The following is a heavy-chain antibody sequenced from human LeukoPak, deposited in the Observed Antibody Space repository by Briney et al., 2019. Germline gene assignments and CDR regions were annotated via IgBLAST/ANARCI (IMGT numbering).Heavy chain of an antibody. CDR2: ISYDGSNK. CDR1: GFTFSSYG. CDR3: ARYCSSTSCRHFDY. J-gene: IGHJ4*02. D-gene: IGHD2-2*01. V-gene: IGHV3-30*03. Sequence: PGRSLRLSCAASGFTFSSYGMHWVRQAPGKGLEWVAVISYDGSNKFYADSVKGRFTISRDNSKNTLYLQMNSLRAEDTAVYYCARYCSSTSCRHFDYWGQGTLVTVSS.